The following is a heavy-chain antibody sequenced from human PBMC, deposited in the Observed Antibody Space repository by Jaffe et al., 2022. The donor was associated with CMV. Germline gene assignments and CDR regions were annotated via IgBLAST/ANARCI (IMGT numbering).Heavy chain of an antibody. V-gene: IGHV5-51*01. CDR2: IYPGDSDT. J-gene: IGHJ4*02. CDR3: ARRHISSWTFDY. D-gene: IGHD6-13*01. Sequence: EVQVVQSGAEVKKPGESLKISCKGSGYNFPTYWIGWVRQMPGKGLEWMGIIYPGDSDTIYSPSLQGQVTISTDKSISTAYLQWSSLKASDTAIYYCARRHISSWTFDYWGQGTLVTVSS. CDR1: GYNFPTYW.